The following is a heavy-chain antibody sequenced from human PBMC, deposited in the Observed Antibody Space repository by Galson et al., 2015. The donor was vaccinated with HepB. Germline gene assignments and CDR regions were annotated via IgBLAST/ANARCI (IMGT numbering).Heavy chain of an antibody. CDR2: INTVSTAI. V-gene: IGHV3-48*01. Sequence: SLGLSCAASGFTFSSYSMNWVRQAPGKGLEWVSYINTVSTAIYYADSVKGRFTISRDNDRNSLYLQMNSLRAEDTAVYYCARGVMRLVDYWGQGTLVTVSS. CDR3: ARGVMRLVDY. J-gene: IGHJ4*02. CDR1: GFTFSSYS. D-gene: IGHD3-16*01.